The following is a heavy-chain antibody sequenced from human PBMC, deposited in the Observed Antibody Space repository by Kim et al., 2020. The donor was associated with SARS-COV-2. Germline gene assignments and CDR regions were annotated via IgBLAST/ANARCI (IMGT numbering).Heavy chain of an antibody. J-gene: IGHJ4*02. V-gene: IGHV3-15*01. Sequence: GGSLRLSCVASGFTFSEAWMTWVRQAPGKGLEWVGRIKSKTDGVTTEYSAPVKGRFTISRDDSKNTVLLQMNSLKLEDTAFYYCTTGLGIGYRGSGWAPDFWGRGTLVTVSS. CDR3: TTGLGIGYRGSGWAPDF. CDR1: GFTFSEAW. CDR2: IKSKTDGVTT. D-gene: IGHD5-12*01.